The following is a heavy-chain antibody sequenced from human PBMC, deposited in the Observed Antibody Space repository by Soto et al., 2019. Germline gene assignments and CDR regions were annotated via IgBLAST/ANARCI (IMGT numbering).Heavy chain of an antibody. J-gene: IGHJ4*02. V-gene: IGHV3-72*01. CDR2: TRNKANSYTT. Sequence: GGSLRLSCAASGFTFSDHYMDWVRQAPGKGLEWVGRTRNKANSYTTEYAASVKGRFTISRDDSKNSLYLQMNSLKTEDTAVYYCARAELISTSYGDNYGRGYYWGQGTLVTVSS. D-gene: IGHD4-17*01. CDR3: ARAELISTSYGDNYGRGYY. CDR1: GFTFSDHY.